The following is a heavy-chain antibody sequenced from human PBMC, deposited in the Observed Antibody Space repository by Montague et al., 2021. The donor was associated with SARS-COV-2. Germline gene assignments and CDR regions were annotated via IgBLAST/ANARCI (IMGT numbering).Heavy chain of an antibody. CDR3: ANQLVPRWYAFDI. V-gene: IGHV3-33*06. D-gene: IGHD5-18*01. Sequence: SLRLSCPASGFTFSSYGMHWVRQAPGKGLEWVAVIWYDGSNKYYADSVKGRFTISRDNSKNTLYLQMNSLRAEDTAVYYCANQLVPRWYAFDIWGQGTMVTVSS. CDR1: GFTFSSYG. J-gene: IGHJ3*02. CDR2: IWYDGSNK.